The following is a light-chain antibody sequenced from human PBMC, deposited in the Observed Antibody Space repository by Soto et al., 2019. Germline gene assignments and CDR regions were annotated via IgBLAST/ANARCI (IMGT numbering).Light chain of an antibody. V-gene: IGKV3-11*01. CDR2: DAS. Sequence: EIVLTQSPGTLSLSPGERATLSCRASQSVSSYLAWYQQKPGQAPRLLIYDASNRATGIPLRFSGSGSGTDFTLTISSLQSEDFAVYYCQQYNNWPRTFGQGTKVDIK. CDR3: QQYNNWPRT. J-gene: IGKJ1*01. CDR1: QSVSSY.